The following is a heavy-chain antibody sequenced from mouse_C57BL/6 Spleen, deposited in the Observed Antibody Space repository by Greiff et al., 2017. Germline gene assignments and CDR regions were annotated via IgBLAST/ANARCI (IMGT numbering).Heavy chain of an antibody. CDR3: ARYDYAYYYAMDY. CDR1: GYTFTSYW. CDR2: IYPSDSET. J-gene: IGHJ4*01. V-gene: IGHV1-61*01. Sequence: QVQLKQPGAELVRPGSSVKLSCKASGYTFTSYWMDWVKQRPGQGLEWIGNIYPSDSETHYNQKFKDKATLTVDKSSSTAYMQLSSLTSEDSAVYYCARYDYAYYYAMDYWGQGTSVTVSS. D-gene: IGHD2-4*01.